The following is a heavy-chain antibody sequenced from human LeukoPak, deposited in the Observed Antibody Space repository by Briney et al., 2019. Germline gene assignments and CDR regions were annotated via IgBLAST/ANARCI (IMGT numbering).Heavy chain of an antibody. CDR3: ARGGEKRPDF. V-gene: IGHV3-48*02. CDR1: GFTVNSNY. Sequence: GGSLRLSCAASGFTVNSNYMSWVRQAPGKGLEWVSYISSNSRIINYADSVRGRFTISRDNAKNSLYLQMNSLRDEDTAMYYCARGGEKRPDFWGQGTLVTVSS. J-gene: IGHJ4*02. CDR2: ISSNSRII.